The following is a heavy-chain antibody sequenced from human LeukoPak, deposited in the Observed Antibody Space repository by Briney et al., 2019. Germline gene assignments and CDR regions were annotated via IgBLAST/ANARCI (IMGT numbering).Heavy chain of an antibody. V-gene: IGHV4-39*01. CDR3: ARIDCSGSSCPNHDAFDI. J-gene: IGHJ3*02. D-gene: IGHD2-15*01. Sequence: PSETLSLTCTVSGGSISSSSYYWGWIRQPPGKGLEWIGSIYYSGSTYYNPSLKSRVTISVDTSKNQFSLKLSSVTAADTAVYYCARIDCSGSSCPNHDAFDIWGQGTMVTVSS. CDR1: GGSISSSSYY. CDR2: IYYSGST.